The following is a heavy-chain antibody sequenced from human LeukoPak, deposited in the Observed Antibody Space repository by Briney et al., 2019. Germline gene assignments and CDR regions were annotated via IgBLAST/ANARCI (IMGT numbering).Heavy chain of an antibody. CDR1: GYTFTSYG. V-gene: IGHV1-18*01. CDR3: AKQLGYCSDGSCYFPY. CDR2: ISVYNGNT. Sequence: ASVKVSCKASGYTFTSYGISWVRQAPGQGLEWMGWISVYNGNTNYAQKLQGRVSMTTDTSTSTAYMELRSLRSDDTAVYYCAKQLGYCSDGSCYFPYWGQGTLVTVSS. D-gene: IGHD2-15*01. J-gene: IGHJ4*02.